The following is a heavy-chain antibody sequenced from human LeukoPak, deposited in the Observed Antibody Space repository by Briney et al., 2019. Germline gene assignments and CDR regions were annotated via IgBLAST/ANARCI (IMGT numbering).Heavy chain of an antibody. Sequence: SETLSLTCTVSDGYISSFYWSWIRQPPGKGLEWIGYISHSGNTDYNPSLKSRVTISADTSRNQFSLKMTSVTAADTAVYYCARSRKLDYWGQGTLVTVSS. CDR2: ISHSGNT. V-gene: IGHV4-59*08. J-gene: IGHJ4*02. CDR1: DGYISSFY. D-gene: IGHD1-14*01. CDR3: ARSRKLDY.